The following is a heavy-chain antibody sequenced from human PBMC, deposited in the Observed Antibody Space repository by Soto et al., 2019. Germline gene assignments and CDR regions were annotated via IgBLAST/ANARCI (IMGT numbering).Heavy chain of an antibody. CDR1: GGTFSSYT. D-gene: IGHD3-10*01. CDR2: IIPILGIA. Sequence: SVKVSCKASGGTFSSYTISWVRQAPGQGLEWMGRIIPILGIANYAQKFQGRVTITADKSTSTAYMELSSLRSEDTAVYYCASGTYSGSSDFDDWGQGTLVTVSS. CDR3: ASGTYSGSSDFDD. J-gene: IGHJ4*02. V-gene: IGHV1-69*02.